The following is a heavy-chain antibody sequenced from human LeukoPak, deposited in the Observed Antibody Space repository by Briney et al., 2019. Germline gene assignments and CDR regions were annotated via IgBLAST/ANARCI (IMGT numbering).Heavy chain of an antibody. J-gene: IGHJ4*02. CDR2: IQYDGNER. Sequence: GESLKISCAASTFTFSSYGMHWVRQAPGKGLEWVAFIQYDGNERYYADSVKGRFTISRDNSKNTLYLQMNSLRPEDTALYYCANTMYSSAWSPFDYWGRGTLVTVSS. D-gene: IGHD6-19*01. CDR3: ANTMYSSAWSPFDY. CDR1: TFTFSSYG. V-gene: IGHV3-30*02.